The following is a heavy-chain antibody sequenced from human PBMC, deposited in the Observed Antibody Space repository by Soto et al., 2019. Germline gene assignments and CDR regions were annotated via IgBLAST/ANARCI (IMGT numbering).Heavy chain of an antibody. CDR2: IYYSGST. CDR1: GGSISSSSYY. V-gene: IGHV4-39*01. Sequence: QLQLQESGPGLVKPSETLSLTCTVSGGSISSSSYYWGWIRQPPGKGLEWIGSIYYSGSTYYNPSLKSRVTISVDTSKNQFSLKLSSVTAADTAVYYCARRQVTTSLWNYWGQGTLVTVSS. CDR3: ARRQVTTSLWNY. D-gene: IGHD4-17*01. J-gene: IGHJ4*02.